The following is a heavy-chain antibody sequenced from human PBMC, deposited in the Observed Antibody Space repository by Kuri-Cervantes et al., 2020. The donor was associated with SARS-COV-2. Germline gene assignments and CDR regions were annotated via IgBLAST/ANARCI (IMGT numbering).Heavy chain of an antibody. CDR1: GLTFINYA. V-gene: IGHV1-3*01. CDR3: AMYFYGSGNYHDTLDK. Sequence: ASVKVSCKASGLTFINYAMHWVRQAPGQSLEWMGWINAGNGDTKFSQKFQGRVTITTDTSASTAYMDLSSLRSEDTAVYYCAMYFYGSGNYHDTLDKWGLGTLVTVSS. CDR2: INAGNGDT. J-gene: IGHJ4*02. D-gene: IGHD3-10*01.